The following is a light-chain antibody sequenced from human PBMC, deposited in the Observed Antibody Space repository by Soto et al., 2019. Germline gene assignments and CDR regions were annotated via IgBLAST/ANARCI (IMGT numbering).Light chain of an antibody. CDR2: AAS. V-gene: IGKV1-12*02. CDR3: QQAHTFPST. Sequence: DLQMTQSPSSVSASIGDRVAITCRASQDISSWLAWYQQKPGKAPSLLIYAASSLQSGVPSRFNGSGSGTDFTLTISSLQPEDFATYFCQQAHTFPSTFGGGTKVEIK. J-gene: IGKJ4*01. CDR1: QDISSW.